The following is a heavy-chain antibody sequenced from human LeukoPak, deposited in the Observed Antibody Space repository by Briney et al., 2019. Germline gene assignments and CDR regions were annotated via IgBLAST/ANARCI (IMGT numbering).Heavy chain of an antibody. J-gene: IGHJ3*02. CDR2: IYYSVST. V-gene: IGHV4-59*01. D-gene: IGHD3-3*01. Sequence: PSETLSLTCTVSGGSISSYYWSWIRQPPGKGLEWIGYIYYSVSTNYNPSLKSRVTISVDTSKNQFSLKLSSVTAADTAVYYCARDGYYDFWSGYPPHAFDIWGQGTMVTVSS. CDR1: GGSISSYY. CDR3: ARDGYYDFWSGYPPHAFDI.